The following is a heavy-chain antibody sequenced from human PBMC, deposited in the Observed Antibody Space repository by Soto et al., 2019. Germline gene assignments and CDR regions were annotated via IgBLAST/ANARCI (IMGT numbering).Heavy chain of an antibody. J-gene: IGHJ1*01. CDR3: AGSGAVIAA. CDR2: INPGNGDT. V-gene: IGHV1-3*01. D-gene: IGHD4-4*01. CDR1: GYTFTNYA. Sequence: ASVKVSCKASGYTFTNYAMHWVRQAPGQRLEWMGWINPGNGDTRYSQKFQGRVTITRDTSANTAFMELTSLTSEDTAVYYCAGSGAVIAAWGQGTLVTVSS.